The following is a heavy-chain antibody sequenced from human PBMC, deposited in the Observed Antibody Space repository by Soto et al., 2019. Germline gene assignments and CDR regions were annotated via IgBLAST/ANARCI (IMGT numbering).Heavy chain of an antibody. CDR3: AKNGLSNSPSAIDS. J-gene: IGHJ4*02. CDR1: GFTFSSHG. CDR2: ITGSGRNT. V-gene: IGHV3-23*01. D-gene: IGHD1-1*01. Sequence: EVQVLESGGGLAQPGGSLRLSCATSGFTFSSHGMSWVRQAPGKGLDWVSGITGSGRNTYYADSVKGRFTISRDNSKNTLFLQMNSLRAEYTAVYYCAKNGLSNSPSAIDSLGQGTLVTVSS.